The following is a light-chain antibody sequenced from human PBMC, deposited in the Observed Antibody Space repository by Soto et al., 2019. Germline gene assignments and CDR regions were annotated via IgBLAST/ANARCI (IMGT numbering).Light chain of an antibody. CDR1: QSVCSRC. Sequence: EIVLTQSPGTLSLSPGERGTLSCRASQSVCSRCLAWYQQKPGQAPRLLIFGASSRATGIPDTFSGSGSGTDFTLTISRLEPEDSAVYYCQHYGSTPWPFGQGTKVEI. V-gene: IGKV3-20*01. CDR2: GAS. CDR3: QHYGSTPWP. J-gene: IGKJ1*01.